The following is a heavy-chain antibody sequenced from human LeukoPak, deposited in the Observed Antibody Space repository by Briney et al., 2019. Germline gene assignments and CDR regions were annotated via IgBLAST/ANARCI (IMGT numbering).Heavy chain of an antibody. CDR1: GGSISSGGYY. CDR2: IYYSGST. V-gene: IGHV4-31*03. Sequence: SETLSLTCTVSGGSISSGGYYWSWIRQHPGKGLEWIGYIYYSGSTYYNPSLKSRVTISVDTSKNQFSLKLSSVTAADTAVYYCASAHCSSTSCHGHYFDYWGQGTLVTVSS. J-gene: IGHJ4*02. D-gene: IGHD2-2*01. CDR3: ASAHCSSTSCHGHYFDY.